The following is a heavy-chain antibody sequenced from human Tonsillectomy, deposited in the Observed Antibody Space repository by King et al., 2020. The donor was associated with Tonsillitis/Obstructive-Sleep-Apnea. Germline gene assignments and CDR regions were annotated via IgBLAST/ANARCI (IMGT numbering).Heavy chain of an antibody. Sequence: QLQESGPGLVKPSETLSLTCTVSGGSISSYYWSWIRQPPGKGLEWIGYIYYSGSTNYNPSLKSRVTISVDTSQNQFSLKLSSVTAAATAVYYCASLFDDYVGYPPYGYWGQGTLVTVSS. D-gene: IGHD4-23*01. CDR1: GGSISSYY. J-gene: IGHJ4*02. V-gene: IGHV4-59*01. CDR3: ASLFDDYVGYPPYGY. CDR2: IYYSGST.